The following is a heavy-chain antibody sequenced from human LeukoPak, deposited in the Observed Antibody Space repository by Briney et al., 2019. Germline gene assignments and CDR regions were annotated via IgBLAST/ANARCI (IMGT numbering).Heavy chain of an antibody. Sequence: GGSLRLSCAASGFTFSSYSMNWVRQAPGKGLEWVSSISSSSSYIYYADSVKGRFTISRDNAKNSLYLQMNSLRAEDTALYYCAKDTVGATRGAFDYWGQGTLVTVSS. CDR2: ISSSSSYI. J-gene: IGHJ4*02. V-gene: IGHV3-21*04. CDR3: AKDTVGATRGAFDY. D-gene: IGHD1-26*01. CDR1: GFTFSSYS.